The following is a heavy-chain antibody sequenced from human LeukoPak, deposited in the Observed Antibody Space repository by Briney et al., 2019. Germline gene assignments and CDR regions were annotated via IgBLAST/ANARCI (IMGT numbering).Heavy chain of an antibody. V-gene: IGHV4-39*01. CDR3: ATRYGSGTYPRYYFDS. J-gene: IGHJ4*02. Sequence: SETLSLTCTVSGGSISSSSYHWGWIRQPPGKGLEWIGTIYSSGSFYYNPSLKSRLTISVDTSRNQFSLKLSSVTASDTAAYYCATRYGSGTYPRYYFDSWGQGTLVTVSS. CDR1: GGSISSSSYH. D-gene: IGHD3-10*01. CDR2: IYSSGSF.